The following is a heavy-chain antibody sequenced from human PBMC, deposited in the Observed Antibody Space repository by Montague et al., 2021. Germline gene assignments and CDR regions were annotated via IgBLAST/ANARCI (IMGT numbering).Heavy chain of an antibody. Sequence: CAISGDSDCIVEATRKSEEHTPELDPQWQRVSRYRLERNNEYAISVKSRITVNPDTSKNQFSLLLNSVTPEDTAVYYCARGWQKRFDPWGQGTLVTVSS. CDR2: SRYRLERNN. CDR1: GDSDCIVEAT. V-gene: IGHV6-1*01. D-gene: IGHD5-24*01. CDR3: ARGWQKRFDP. J-gene: IGHJ5*02.